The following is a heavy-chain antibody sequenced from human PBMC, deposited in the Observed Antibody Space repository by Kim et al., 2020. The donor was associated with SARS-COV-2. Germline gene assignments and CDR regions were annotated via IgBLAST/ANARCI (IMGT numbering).Heavy chain of an antibody. Sequence: SETLSLTCAVYGGSFSGYYWSWIRQPPGKGLEWIGEINHSGSTNYNPSLKSRVTISVDTSKNQFSLKLSSVTAADTAVYYCARGTMRVRGVISNYGMDVWGQGTTVTVSS. V-gene: IGHV4-34*01. J-gene: IGHJ6*02. D-gene: IGHD3-10*01. CDR2: INHSGST. CDR1: GGSFSGYY. CDR3: ARGTMRVRGVISNYGMDV.